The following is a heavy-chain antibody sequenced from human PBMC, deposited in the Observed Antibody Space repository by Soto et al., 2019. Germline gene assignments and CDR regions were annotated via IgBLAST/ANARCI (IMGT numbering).Heavy chain of an antibody. D-gene: IGHD6-19*01. V-gene: IGHV4-30-4*01. CDR3: ARANGWYGDWFDP. J-gene: IGHJ5*02. Sequence: QVQLQESGPGLVKPSQTLSLTCTVSGGSISSGDYYWSWIRQPPGQGLEWIGYMYRTGSTYYNPFLKSRITIFVSRAQDQFSLKLSSVTATDTAVYYCARANGWYGDWFDPWGQGALVTVSS. CDR2: MYRTGST. CDR1: GGSISSGDYY.